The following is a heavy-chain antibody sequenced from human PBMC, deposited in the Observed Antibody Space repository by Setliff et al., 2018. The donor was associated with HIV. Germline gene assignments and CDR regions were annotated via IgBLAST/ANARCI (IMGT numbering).Heavy chain of an antibody. D-gene: IGHD3-10*01. J-gene: IGHJ4*02. V-gene: IGHV3-30*18. CDR2: SSYDGSGK. CDR1: EFSFSTYG. Sequence: GGSLRLSSDGSEFSFSTYGMHWVRQAPGKGLELLASSSYDGSGKYYADSVEDRFTISRDNSKTTLFLQMNSLRGEDTSIYYCSQIYFGGAHFRWGQGTLVTVSS. CDR3: SQIYFGGAHFR.